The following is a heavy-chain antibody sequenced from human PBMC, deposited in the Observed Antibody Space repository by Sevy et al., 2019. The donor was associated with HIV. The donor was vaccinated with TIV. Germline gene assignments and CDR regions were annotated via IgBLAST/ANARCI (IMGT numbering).Heavy chain of an antibody. CDR2: LSGSGNTI. Sequence: GGSLRLSCAASGFIFSDYYMSWIRLAPGKGLEWVSYLSGSGNTIYYTDSVKGRFTISRDNAKDSLYLQMNSLRAEDTAVYYCARAGGSWALRYWGQGSLVTVSS. V-gene: IGHV3-11*01. J-gene: IGHJ4*02. CDR3: ARAGGSWALRY. D-gene: IGHD1-26*01. CDR1: GFIFSDYY.